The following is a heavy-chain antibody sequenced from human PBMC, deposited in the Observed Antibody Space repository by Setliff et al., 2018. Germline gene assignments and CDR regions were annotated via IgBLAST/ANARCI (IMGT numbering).Heavy chain of an antibody. J-gene: IGHJ6*02. CDR3: ARDRTAYNYGMDV. CDR1: GGSITSGSYY. V-gene: IGHV4-61*02. CDR2: LHTSGTT. Sequence: SETLSLTCAVSGGSITSGSYYWSWIRQPAGEGLEWIGRLHTSGTTVYNPSLKGRVTISADTSTNHFSLKLTSVTAADTAVYYCARDRTAYNYGMDVWGQGTTVTVSS. D-gene: IGHD5-18*01.